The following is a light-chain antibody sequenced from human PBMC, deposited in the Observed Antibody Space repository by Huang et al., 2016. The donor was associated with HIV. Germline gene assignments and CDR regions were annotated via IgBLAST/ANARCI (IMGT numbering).Light chain of an antibody. CDR1: QNIKTY. CDR3: QQTYTAPYT. V-gene: IGKV1-39*01. J-gene: IGKJ2*01. Sequence: DIQMTQSPSSLSTSVGDRVTIACRASQNIKTYLRWFQQKPGQAPKLLIYASSNLQSGVPSRFSGGGSGTHFTLTITSLRPEDFATYYCQQTYTAPYTFGQGTKLDIK. CDR2: ASS.